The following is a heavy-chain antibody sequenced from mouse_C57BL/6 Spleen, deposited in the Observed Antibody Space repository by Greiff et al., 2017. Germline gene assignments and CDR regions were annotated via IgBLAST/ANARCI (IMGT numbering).Heavy chain of an antibody. CDR1: GFSLTSYG. J-gene: IGHJ3*01. CDR3: ARNLGNDGYYVAWFAY. D-gene: IGHD2-3*01. Sequence: QVQLQQSGPGLVQPSQSLSITCTASGFSLTSYGVHWVRQSPGKGLEWLGVIWSGGSPDYNAAFISRLSISKDNPKSHVFFKMNSLQANDTAIYYCARNLGNDGYYVAWFAYWGQGTLVTVSA. CDR2: IWSGGSP. V-gene: IGHV2-2*02.